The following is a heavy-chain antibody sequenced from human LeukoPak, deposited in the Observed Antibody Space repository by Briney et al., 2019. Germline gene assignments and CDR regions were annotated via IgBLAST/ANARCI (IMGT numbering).Heavy chain of an antibody. D-gene: IGHD2-2*01. Sequence: PGRSLRLSCAASGFTFDDDAMHWVRQAPGKGLEWVSGISWNSGSIGYADSVKGRFTISRDNAKNSLYLQMNSLRAEDTALYYCAKDAIGYCSSTSCYGYFQHWGQGTLVTVSS. CDR3: AKDAIGYCSSTSCYGYFQH. CDR2: ISWNSGSI. J-gene: IGHJ1*01. CDR1: GFTFDDDA. V-gene: IGHV3-9*01.